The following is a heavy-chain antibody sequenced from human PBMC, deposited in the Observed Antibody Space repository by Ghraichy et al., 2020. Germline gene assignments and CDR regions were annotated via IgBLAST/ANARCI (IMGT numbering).Heavy chain of an antibody. J-gene: IGHJ5*02. CDR1: GFTFSSYA. CDR2: ISYDGSNK. D-gene: IGHD6-19*01. CDR3: AREDSSGFSLFDP. V-gene: IGHV3-30-3*01. Sequence: GGSLRLSCAASGFTFSSYAMHWVRQAPGKGLEWVAVISYDGSNKYYADSVKGRFTISRDNSKNTLYLQMNSLRAEDTAVYYCAREDSSGFSLFDPWGQGTLVTVSS.